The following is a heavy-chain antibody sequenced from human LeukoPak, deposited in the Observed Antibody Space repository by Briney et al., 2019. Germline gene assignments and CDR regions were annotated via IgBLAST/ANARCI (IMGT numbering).Heavy chain of an antibody. CDR2: VYHSGSS. J-gene: IGHJ6*03. CDR1: GGSISSGDYY. V-gene: IGHV4-30-2*01. D-gene: IGHD6-6*01. Sequence: SSETLSLTCTVSGGSISSGDYYWSWIRQPPARGLEWFGYVYHSGSSFYNPSLNSRVTISLDRSKNQFSLKLSSVTAADTAVYYCAREASSSSGYYYYMDVWGKGTTVTVSS. CDR3: AREASSSSGYYYYMDV.